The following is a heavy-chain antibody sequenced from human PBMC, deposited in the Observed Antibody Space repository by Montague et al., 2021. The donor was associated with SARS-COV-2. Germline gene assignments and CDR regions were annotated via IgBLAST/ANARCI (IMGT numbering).Heavy chain of an antibody. J-gene: IGHJ3*01. CDR1: GGSINNYY. CDR3: SRHLAVGTRCFDF. Sequence: SETLSLTCTVSGGSINNYYWSWIRQPPAKGPEWIAFIHYTGSANYNPSLKSRATISVDPYKNQCSLKLTSLTAADAALYYCSRHLAVGTRCFDFWGQGTMVTVSS. V-gene: IGHV4-59*08. D-gene: IGHD6-19*01. CDR2: IHYTGSA.